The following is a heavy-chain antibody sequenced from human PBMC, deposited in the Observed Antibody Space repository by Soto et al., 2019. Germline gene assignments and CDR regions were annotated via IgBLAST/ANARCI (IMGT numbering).Heavy chain of an antibody. V-gene: IGHV3-30-3*01. D-gene: IGHD3-3*01. CDR3: ARGVGDYDFWSGYYSLFDY. J-gene: IGHJ4*02. CDR2: ISYDGSNK. Sequence: GGSLRLSCAASGFTFSSYAMHWVRQAPGKGLEWVAVISYDGSNKYYADSVKGRFTISRDNSKNTLYLQMNSLRAEDTAVYYCARGVGDYDFWSGYYSLFDYWGQGTLVTVYS. CDR1: GFTFSSYA.